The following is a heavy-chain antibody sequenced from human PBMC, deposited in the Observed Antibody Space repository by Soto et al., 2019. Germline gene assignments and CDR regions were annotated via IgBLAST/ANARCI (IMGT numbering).Heavy chain of an antibody. CDR1: GGSISSYY. CDR3: ARANGYSYGPFDY. Sequence: SETLSLTCTVSGGSISSYYWSWIRQPPGKGLEWIGYIHYSGSTNYNPSLKSRVTISVDTSKNQFSLKLSSVTAADTAVYYCARANGYSYGPFDYWGQGTLVTVSA. J-gene: IGHJ4*02. V-gene: IGHV4-59*01. CDR2: IHYSGST. D-gene: IGHD5-18*01.